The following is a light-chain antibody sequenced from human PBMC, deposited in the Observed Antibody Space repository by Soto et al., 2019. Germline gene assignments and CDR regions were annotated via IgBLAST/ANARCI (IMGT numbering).Light chain of an antibody. Sequence: QSVLTQPPSVSGAPGQRVIISCTGSSSNIGAGRDVHWYRQFPGEAPKFLISDSNHRPSGVPDRFSVSKSSASASLAITGLRAEDEGDYFCQSYGTSLSGLYVFGTGTKVTVL. J-gene: IGLJ1*01. CDR3: QSYGTSLSGLYV. CDR1: SSNIGAGRD. CDR2: DSN. V-gene: IGLV1-40*01.